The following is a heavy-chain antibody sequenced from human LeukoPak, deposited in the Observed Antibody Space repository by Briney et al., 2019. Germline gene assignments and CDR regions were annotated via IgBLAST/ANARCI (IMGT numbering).Heavy chain of an antibody. CDR1: GFTFSSYS. CDR2: ISSSSSYI. Sequence: PGGSLRLSCAASGFTFSSYSMNWVRQAPGKGLEWVSSISSSSSYIYYADSVKGRFTISRDNAKNSLFLQMNSLRAEDTAVYYCARDFHSSGWYMPGYWGQGTLVTVSS. V-gene: IGHV3-21*01. J-gene: IGHJ4*02. CDR3: ARDFHSSGWYMPGY. D-gene: IGHD6-19*01.